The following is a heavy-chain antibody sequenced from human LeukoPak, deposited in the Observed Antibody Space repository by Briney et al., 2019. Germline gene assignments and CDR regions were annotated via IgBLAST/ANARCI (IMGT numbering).Heavy chain of an antibody. D-gene: IGHD3-16*02. CDR2: IIPIFGTA. CDR1: GGTFSSYA. J-gene: IGHJ4*02. Sequence: SVKVSCKASGGTFSSYAISRVRQAPGQGLEWMGRIIPIFGTANYAQKFQGRVTITTDESTSTAYMELSSLRSEDTAVYYCSNRPGGAIPGHWGQGTLVIASS. CDR3: SNRPGGAIPGH. V-gene: IGHV1-69*05.